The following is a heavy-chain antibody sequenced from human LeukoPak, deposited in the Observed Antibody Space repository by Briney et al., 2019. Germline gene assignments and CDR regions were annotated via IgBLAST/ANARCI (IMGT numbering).Heavy chain of an antibody. CDR2: IKNKTDGGAT. D-gene: IGHD6-13*01. J-gene: IGHJ4*02. Sequence: GRSLRLSCAASGFTFSNAWMSWVRPAPGKGMEWVGRIKNKTDGGATDYAAPVKGRFTISRDDSKNTLYLQMNSLKTEDTAVYYCTTPAGIAAAFKETYFFDYWGQGTLVTVSS. CDR3: TTPAGIAAAFKETYFFDY. V-gene: IGHV3-15*01. CDR1: GFTFSNAW.